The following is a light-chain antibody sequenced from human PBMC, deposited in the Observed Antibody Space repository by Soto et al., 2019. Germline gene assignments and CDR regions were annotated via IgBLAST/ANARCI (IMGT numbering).Light chain of an antibody. CDR3: QQRTNWLT. CDR2: DAT. CDR1: QSVTWY. Sequence: EIVLTQSPATLSLSPGERATLSCRASQSVTWYLAWYQQKPGQAPRLLIYDATNRATGIPARFSGSGSGTDVTLTISSLEPEDFAVYYCQQRTNWLTFGGGTMVEI. V-gene: IGKV3-11*01. J-gene: IGKJ4*01.